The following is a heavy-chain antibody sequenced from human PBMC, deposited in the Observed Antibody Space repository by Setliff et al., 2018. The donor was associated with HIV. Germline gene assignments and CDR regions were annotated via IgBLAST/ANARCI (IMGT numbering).Heavy chain of an antibody. CDR3: ARDDGGYNYAEVFDV. Sequence: GASVKVSCKTSGCMFIAYGMSWVRRAPGQGLEWMGWIGPYNGRTEYAQEFQGRVSLTIDTSASTAYMELRSLRSDDTAVYYCARDDGGYNYAEVFDVWGQGTMVTVSS. CDR2: IGPYNGRT. CDR1: GCMFIAYG. V-gene: IGHV1-18*01. D-gene: IGHD3-16*01. J-gene: IGHJ3*01.